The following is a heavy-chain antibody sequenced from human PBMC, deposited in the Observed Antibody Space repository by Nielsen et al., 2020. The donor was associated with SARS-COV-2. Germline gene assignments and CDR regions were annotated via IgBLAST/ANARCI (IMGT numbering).Heavy chain of an antibody. Sequence: SSSSYCWGWIRQAPGKGLEWVGYISTSSHIIYYTDSLKGRFTISRDNAKNSLYLQMNSPIAEDTAVYYCARALGPGVGATSYWGQGTLVTVSS. J-gene: IGHJ4*02. CDR1: SSSSYC. V-gene: IGHV3-11*04. D-gene: IGHD1-26*01. CDR3: ARALGPGVGATSY. CDR2: ISTSSHII.